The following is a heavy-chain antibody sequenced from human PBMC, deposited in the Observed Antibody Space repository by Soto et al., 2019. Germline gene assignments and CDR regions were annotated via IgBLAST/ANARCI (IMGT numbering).Heavy chain of an antibody. CDR3: PANSFGAWGVFDY. Sequence: QVQLVQSGAEVKKPGSSVKVSCKASGGTFSSYAISWVRQAPGQGLEWMGGIIPIFGTANYAQKFQGRVTIPADESTSTAYMELSTLRSEDSAVYHCPANSFGAWGVFDYSGQGTLVTVSS. V-gene: IGHV1-69*12. CDR2: IIPIFGTA. D-gene: IGHD7-27*01. J-gene: IGHJ4*02. CDR1: GGTFSSYA.